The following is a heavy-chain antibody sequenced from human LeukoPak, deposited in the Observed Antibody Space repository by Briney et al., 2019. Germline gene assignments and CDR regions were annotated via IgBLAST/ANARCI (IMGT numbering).Heavy chain of an antibody. CDR1: GYTFTRYY. V-gene: IGHV1-46*01. CDR3: ARRYYSYYMDV. CDR2: INPSGGST. Sequence: ASVKVSCKPSGYTFTRYYIHWLRQAPGQGLEWMGIINPSGGSTSYAQKFQGRVTMTKDTSTSTAYMELRSLRSDDTAVYFCARRYYSYYMDVWGKGTTVTVSS. J-gene: IGHJ6*03.